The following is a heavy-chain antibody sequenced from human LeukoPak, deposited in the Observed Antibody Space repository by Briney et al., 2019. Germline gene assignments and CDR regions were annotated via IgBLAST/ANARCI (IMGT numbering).Heavy chain of an antibody. J-gene: IGHJ3*02. V-gene: IGHV4-34*01. CDR2: INHSGST. CDR1: GEFFSGYY. CDR3: ARGSNWDYSASSGHPDAFDI. D-gene: IGHD3-22*01. Sequence: SETLSLTCAVSGEFFSGYYWTWIGQPPGKGLEWIGEINHSGSTNYNPSLKSRVTISVDTSNKPFSLKLSSVTAADTAVYYCARGSNWDYSASSGHPDAFDIWGQGTTVTVSS.